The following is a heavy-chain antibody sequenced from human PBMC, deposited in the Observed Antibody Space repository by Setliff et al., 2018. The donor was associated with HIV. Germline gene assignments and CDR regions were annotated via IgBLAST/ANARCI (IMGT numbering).Heavy chain of an antibody. J-gene: IGHJ5*02. CDR1: GGSISSSNW. CDR2: IFHSGST. CDR3: ASQFTSSWVYNWFDP. Sequence: SETLSLTCAVSGGSISSSNWWSWVRQPPGKGLEWIGEIFHSGSTNYNPSLKSRVTISIDKSKNHFSLKLSSVTAADTAVYYFASQFTSSWVYNWFDPWGQGTLVTVSS. V-gene: IGHV4-4*02. D-gene: IGHD6-13*01.